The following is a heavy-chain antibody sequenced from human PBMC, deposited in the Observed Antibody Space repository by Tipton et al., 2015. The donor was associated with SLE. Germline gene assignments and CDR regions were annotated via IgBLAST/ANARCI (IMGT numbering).Heavy chain of an antibody. CDR2: IYNDGDT. Sequence: VQLVQSGGGLVQPGGSLRLSCAASGMAVSDNYMTWVRQAPGKGLEWVSVIYNDGDTYYAESVKGRFTISRHNSENTVFLQMNSLRNEDTAVYYCARDLRGNWFDPWGQGTLVTVSS. J-gene: IGHJ5*02. V-gene: IGHV3-53*04. CDR3: ARDLRGNWFDP. CDR1: GMAVSDNY. D-gene: IGHD3-10*01.